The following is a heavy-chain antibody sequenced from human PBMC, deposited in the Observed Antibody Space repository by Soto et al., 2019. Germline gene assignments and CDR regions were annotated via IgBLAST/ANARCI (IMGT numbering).Heavy chain of an antibody. V-gene: IGHV1-69*13. Sequence: GASVKVSCKASGGTFSSYAISWVRQAPGQGLEWMGGIIPIFGTANYARKFQGRVTITADESTSTAYMELSSLRSEDTAVYYCARVILWGTIGPYGYFDYWGQGTXVPVSS. D-gene: IGHD3-16*01. CDR1: GGTFSSYA. J-gene: IGHJ4*02. CDR2: IIPIFGTA. CDR3: ARVILWGTIGPYGYFDY.